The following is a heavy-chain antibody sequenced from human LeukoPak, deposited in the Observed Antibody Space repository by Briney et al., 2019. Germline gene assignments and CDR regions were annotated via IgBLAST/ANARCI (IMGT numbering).Heavy chain of an antibody. CDR3: ARASGYCSGGSCNYFDY. D-gene: IGHD2-15*01. CDR1: GGSISSGDYY. Sequence: PSETLSLTCTVSGGSISSGDYYWSWIRQPPGKGLEWIGYIYYSGSTYYNPSLKSRVTISVDTSKNQFSLKLSSVTAADTAVYYCARASGYCSGGSCNYFDYWGQGTLVTVSS. J-gene: IGHJ4*02. V-gene: IGHV4-30-4*08. CDR2: IYYSGST.